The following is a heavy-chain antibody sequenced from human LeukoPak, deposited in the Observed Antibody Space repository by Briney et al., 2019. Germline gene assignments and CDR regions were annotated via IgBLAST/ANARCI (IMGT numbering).Heavy chain of an antibody. D-gene: IGHD6-19*01. V-gene: IGHV1-46*01. CDR2: INPSGGST. J-gene: IGHJ5*02. CDR3: ARDGRVAGTGENWFDP. Sequence: ASVKVSCKASLYTFTSYYMHWVRQAPGQGLEWMGIINPSGGSTSYAQKFQGSVNMTRDTSTSTVYMELSSLRSEDTAVYYCARDGRVAGTGENWFDPWGQGTLVTVSS. CDR1: LYTFTSYY.